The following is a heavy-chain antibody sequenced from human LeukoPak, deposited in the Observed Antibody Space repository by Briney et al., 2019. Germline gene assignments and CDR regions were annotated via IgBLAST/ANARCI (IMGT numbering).Heavy chain of an antibody. Sequence: SETLSLTCTVSGYSISSGYYWGWIRPPPGKGLEWIGSIYHGGSTYYNPSLKSRVTMAGDTSKNQFSLKLNSVTAADTAVYYCARDHLLDYWGQGSLVTVSS. CDR1: GYSISSGYY. CDR2: IYHGGST. CDR3: ARDHLLDY. J-gene: IGHJ4*02. V-gene: IGHV4-38-2*02.